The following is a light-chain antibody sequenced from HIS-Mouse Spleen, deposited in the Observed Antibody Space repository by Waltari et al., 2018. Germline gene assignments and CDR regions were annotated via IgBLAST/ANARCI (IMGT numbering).Light chain of an antibody. Sequence: QSVLTQPPSASGTPGQRVTISCSGSSSNIGSNYVYWYQPPPGPAPKLLIYRNNQRPSGVPDRFSGSKSGTSASLAISGLRSEDEADYYCAAWDDSLSGPVFGGGTKLTVL. CDR2: RNN. CDR3: AAWDDSLSGPV. V-gene: IGLV1-47*01. J-gene: IGLJ3*02. CDR1: SSNIGSNY.